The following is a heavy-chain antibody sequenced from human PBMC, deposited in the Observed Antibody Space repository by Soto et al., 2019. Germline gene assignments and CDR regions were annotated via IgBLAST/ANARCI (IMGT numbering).Heavy chain of an antibody. CDR3: ARDDTTGLLEF. Sequence: WTWIRKSPGKGLEWIGYVYHTGRTEYNPSLESRVTISIDMSKKQFSLQLTSVTAADTAVYFCARDDTTGLLEFWGQGTLVTVSS. J-gene: IGHJ4*02. V-gene: IGHV4-59*01. CDR2: VYHTGRT.